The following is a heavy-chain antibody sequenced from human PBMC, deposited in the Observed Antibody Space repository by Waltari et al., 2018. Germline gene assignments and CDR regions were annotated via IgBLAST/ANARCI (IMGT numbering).Heavy chain of an antibody. Sequence: QVQLVQSGAEVKKPGSSVKVSCKASGGTFSSYAISWVRQAPGQGLEWMGVIIPILGIANYAQKFQGRVTITADESTSTAYMELSSLRSEDTAVYYWASGDYIWASFDYWGQGTLVTVSS. J-gene: IGHJ4*02. V-gene: IGHV1-69*04. D-gene: IGHD3-16*01. CDR3: ASGDYIWASFDY. CDR1: GGTFSSYA. CDR2: IIPILGIA.